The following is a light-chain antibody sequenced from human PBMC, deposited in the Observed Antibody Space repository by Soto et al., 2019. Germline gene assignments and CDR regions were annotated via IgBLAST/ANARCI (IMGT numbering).Light chain of an antibody. J-gene: IGKJ1*01. Sequence: DIVMTQSPLSLPVTPGEPASISCRSSESLLHSNGYNYLDWYLQKPGQSPQLLIYLGSNRASGVPDRFSGSVSRTDFTLTISSLQAEDVAVYYCQQYYTTPWTFGQGTKVDIK. CDR2: LGS. CDR3: QQYYTTPWT. CDR1: ESLLHSNGYNY. V-gene: IGKV2-28*01.